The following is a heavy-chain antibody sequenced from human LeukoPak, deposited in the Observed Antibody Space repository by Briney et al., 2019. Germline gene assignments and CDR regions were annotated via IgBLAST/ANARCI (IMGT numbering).Heavy chain of an antibody. CDR3: AKASEDTAMANDY. V-gene: IGHV3-23*01. Sequence: GASLRLSCAASGFTFSSYAMSWVRQAPGKGLEWVSAISGSGGSTYYADSVKGRFTISRDNSKNTLYLRMNSLRAEDTAVYYCAKASEDTAMANDYWGQGTLVTVSS. D-gene: IGHD5-18*01. CDR1: GFTFSSYA. J-gene: IGHJ4*02. CDR2: ISGSGGST.